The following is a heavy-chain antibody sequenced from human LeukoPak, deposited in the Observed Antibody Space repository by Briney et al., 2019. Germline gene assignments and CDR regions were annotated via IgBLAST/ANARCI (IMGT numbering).Heavy chain of an antibody. Sequence: VASVKVSCKASGYTFTGYYMHWVRQAPGQGLEWMGWINPNSGGTNYAQKLQGRVTMTTDTSTSTAYMELRSLRSDDTAVYYCARDARGEQWLRYYYYMDVWGKGTTVTVSS. CDR2: INPNSGGT. CDR1: GYTFTGYY. V-gene: IGHV1-2*02. CDR3: ARDARGEQWLRYYYYMDV. J-gene: IGHJ6*03. D-gene: IGHD6-19*01.